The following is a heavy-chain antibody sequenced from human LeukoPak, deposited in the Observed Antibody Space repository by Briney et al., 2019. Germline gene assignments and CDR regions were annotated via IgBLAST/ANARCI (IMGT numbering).Heavy chain of an antibody. CDR2: ISGSGGST. D-gene: IGHD1-14*01. CDR1: GFTFSSYA. Sequence: PGGSLRPSCAASGFTFSSYAMSWVRQAPGKGLEWVSAISGSGGSTYYADTVKGRFTISSDNSKNTLYLQMNSLRAEDTAVYYCAKDRSGPVLVLNDYWGQGTLVTVSS. V-gene: IGHV3-23*01. J-gene: IGHJ4*02. CDR3: AKDRSGPVLVLNDY.